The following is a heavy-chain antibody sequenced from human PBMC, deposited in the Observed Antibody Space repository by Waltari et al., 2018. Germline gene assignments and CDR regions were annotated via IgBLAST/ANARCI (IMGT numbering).Heavy chain of an antibody. Sequence: QVQLQESGPGLVKPSETLSLTCTVSGGSISSYYWRWIRQPPGKGLEWIGYIFYSGSTSYNPSLKSRVTISLDMSNNQFSLRLNSVTAADTAVYFCARGSYSSDGYGDWYFDLWGRGALVTVSS. V-gene: IGHV4-59*01. D-gene: IGHD6-19*01. CDR3: ARGSYSSDGYGDWYFDL. CDR2: IFYSGST. J-gene: IGHJ2*01. CDR1: GGSISSYY.